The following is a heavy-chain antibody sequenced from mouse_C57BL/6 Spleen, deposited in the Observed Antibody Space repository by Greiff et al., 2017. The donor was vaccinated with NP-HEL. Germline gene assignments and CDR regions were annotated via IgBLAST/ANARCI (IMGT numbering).Heavy chain of an antibody. J-gene: IGHJ4*01. Sequence: EVQLQQSGPVLVKPGASVKMSCKASGYTFTDYYMNWVKQSHGKSLEWIGVINPYNGGTSYNQKFKGKATLTVDKSSSTAYMELNSLTSEDSAVYYCARDFHYGNYNYAMDYWGQGTSVTVSS. D-gene: IGHD2-1*01. CDR1: GYTFTDYY. V-gene: IGHV1-19*01. CDR2: INPYNGGT. CDR3: ARDFHYGNYNYAMDY.